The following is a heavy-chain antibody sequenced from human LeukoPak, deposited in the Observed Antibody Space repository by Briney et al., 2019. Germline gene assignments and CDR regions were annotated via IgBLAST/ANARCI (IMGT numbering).Heavy chain of an antibody. D-gene: IGHD2-2*01. J-gene: IGHJ3*01. CDR1: GGSIISYY. CDR3: ARASDIAVAPDVHDAFDV. CDR2: IYSSEST. Sequence: SETLSLTCTVSGGSIISYYWSWIRQPAGKGLEGIGRIYSSESTNYNPSLKSRVIMSVDASKNQFSLRLSSVTAADTAVYYCARASDIAVAPDVHDAFDVWGQGTMVIVSS. V-gene: IGHV4-4*07.